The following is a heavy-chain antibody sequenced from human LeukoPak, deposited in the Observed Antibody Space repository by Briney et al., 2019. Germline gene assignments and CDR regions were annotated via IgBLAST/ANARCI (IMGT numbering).Heavy chain of an antibody. CDR1: GGSFSGYY. D-gene: IGHD4-11*01. CDR2: INHSGST. J-gene: IGHJ6*02. CDR3: ARGPYMCCGMDV. V-gene: IGHV4-34*01. Sequence: SETLSLTCAVYGGSFSGYYWSWIRQPPGKGLEWIGEINHSGSTNYNPSLKSRVTISVDTSKNQFSLKLSSVTAADTAAYYCARGPYMCCGMDVWGQGTTVTVSS.